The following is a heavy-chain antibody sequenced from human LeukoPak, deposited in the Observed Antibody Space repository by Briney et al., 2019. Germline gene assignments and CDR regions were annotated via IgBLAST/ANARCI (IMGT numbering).Heavy chain of an antibody. CDR1: GFTFSSYA. CDR3: AKGSSSWYNLDY. J-gene: IGHJ4*02. D-gene: IGHD6-13*01. Sequence: GGSLRLSCAASGFTFSSYAMTWVRQAPGKGLEWVSAISGSGGGTYYADSVKGRFTISRDNSKSTLHLQMSGLRTEDTAVYYCAKGSSSWYNLDYWGQGTLVTISS. V-gene: IGHV3-23*01. CDR2: ISGSGGGT.